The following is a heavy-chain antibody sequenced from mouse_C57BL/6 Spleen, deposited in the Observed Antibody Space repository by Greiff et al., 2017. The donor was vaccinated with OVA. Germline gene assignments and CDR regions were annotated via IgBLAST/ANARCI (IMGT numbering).Heavy chain of an antibody. CDR2: INPNNGGT. V-gene: IGHV1-22*01. D-gene: IGHD2-3*01. Sequence: VQLQQSGPELVKPGASVKMSCKASGYTFTDYNMHWVKQSHGKSLEWIGYINPNNGGTSYNQKFKGKATLTVNKSSSTAYMELRSLTSEDSAVYYCASLYDGYYEEVDYWGQGTSVTVSS. CDR3: ASLYDGYYEEVDY. J-gene: IGHJ4*01. CDR1: GYTFTDYN.